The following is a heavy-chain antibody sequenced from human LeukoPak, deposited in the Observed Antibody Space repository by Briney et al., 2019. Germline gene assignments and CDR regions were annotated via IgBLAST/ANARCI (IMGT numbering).Heavy chain of an antibody. D-gene: IGHD6-19*01. CDR2: IDPGDSDT. CDR3: ARPRYSSGWSDAFDI. CDR1: GYSFTSYW. J-gene: IGHJ3*02. V-gene: IGHV5-51*01. Sequence: GESLKISCKGSGYSFTSYWIGWVRQMPGKGLEWMGIIDPGDSDTRYSPSFQGQVAISADKSISTAYLQLSSLKASDTAMYYCARPRYSSGWSDAFDIWGQGTMVTVSS.